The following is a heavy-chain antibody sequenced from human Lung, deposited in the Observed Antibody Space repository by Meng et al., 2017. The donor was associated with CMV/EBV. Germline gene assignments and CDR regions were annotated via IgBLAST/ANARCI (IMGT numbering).Heavy chain of an antibody. J-gene: IGHJ4*02. V-gene: IGHV3-7*01. Sequence: GESLKISCAASGFTFSSHWMCWVRQAPGKGLEWVANIKAEGSEKYYVDSVKGRFTVSRDNAKNSLYLQMNSLRGEDTAVYYCACNSGDCWGQGTLVTVSS. CDR2: IKAEGSEK. CDR1: GFTFSSHW. D-gene: IGHD3-10*01. CDR3: ACNSGDC.